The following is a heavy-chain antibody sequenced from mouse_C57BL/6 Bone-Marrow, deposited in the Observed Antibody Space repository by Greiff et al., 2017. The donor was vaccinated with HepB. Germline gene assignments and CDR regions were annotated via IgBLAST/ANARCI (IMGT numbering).Heavy chain of an antibody. V-gene: IGHV1-69*01. Sequence: QVQLQQSGAELVMPGASVKLSCKASGYTFTSYWMHWVKQRPGQGLEWIGEIDPSDSYTNYNQKFKGKSTLTVDKSSSTAYMQLSSLTSEDSAVYYCARRTAQDYFDYWGQGTTLTVSS. D-gene: IGHD3-2*02. CDR3: ARRTAQDYFDY. CDR2: IDPSDSYT. J-gene: IGHJ2*01. CDR1: GYTFTSYW.